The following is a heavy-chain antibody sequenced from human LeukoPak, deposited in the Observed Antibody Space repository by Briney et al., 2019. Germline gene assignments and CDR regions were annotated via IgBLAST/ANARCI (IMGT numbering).Heavy chain of an antibody. V-gene: IGHV3-30*03. Sequence: PGGSLRLSCAASGFTFSSYGMHWVRQAPGKGLEWVAVISYDGSNKYYADSVKGRFTISRDNSKNTLYLQMNSLRAEDTAVYYCAAGSGSYYNGDYWGQGTLVTVSS. CDR2: ISYDGSNK. CDR3: AAGSGSYYNGDY. CDR1: GFTFSSYG. D-gene: IGHD3-10*01. J-gene: IGHJ4*02.